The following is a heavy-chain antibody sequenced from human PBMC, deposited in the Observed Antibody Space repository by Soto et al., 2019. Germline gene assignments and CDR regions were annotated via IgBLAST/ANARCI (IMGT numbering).Heavy chain of an antibody. V-gene: IGHV4-59*01. D-gene: IGHD3-10*01. J-gene: IGHJ6*02. Sequence: QVQLQESGPGLVKPSETLSLTCTVSGGSISSYYWSWIRQPPGKGLEWIGYIYYSGSTNYNPSLKSRVTISINTSKNQFSLKLSSVTAADTAVYYCARGGLLWFGVPRGMDVCGLVTTVTVSS. CDR2: IYYSGST. CDR1: GGSISSYY. CDR3: ARGGLLWFGVPRGMDV.